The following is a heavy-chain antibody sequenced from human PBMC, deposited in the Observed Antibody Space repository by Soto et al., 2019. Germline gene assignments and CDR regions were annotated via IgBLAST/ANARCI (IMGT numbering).Heavy chain of an antibody. CDR1: GGSISSSSYY. CDR2: IYYSGST. CDR3: ARHYSSSWSYYYYMDV. D-gene: IGHD6-13*01. J-gene: IGHJ6*03. V-gene: IGHV4-39*01. Sequence: PSETLSLTCTVSGGSISSSSYYWGWIRQPPGKGLEWNGSIYYSGSTYYNPSLKSRVTISVDTSKNQFSLKLSSVTAADTAVYYCARHYSSSWSYYYYMDVWGKGTTVTVSS.